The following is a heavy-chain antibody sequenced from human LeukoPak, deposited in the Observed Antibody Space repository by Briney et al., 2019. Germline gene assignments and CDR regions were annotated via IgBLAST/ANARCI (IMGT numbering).Heavy chain of an antibody. J-gene: IGHJ3*02. CDR3: ARAPLSGTYYTDAFDI. D-gene: IGHD1-26*01. CDR1: GGPISTNNW. CDR2: IHHSGST. V-gene: IGHV4-4*02. Sequence: SETLSLTCAVSGGPISTNNWWTWVRQPPGKGLEWLGEIHHSGSTDYHPSLKSRATISPDKSKNQSSLTLTSVTAADTAVYFCARAPLSGTYYTDAFDIWGQGTMVTVSS.